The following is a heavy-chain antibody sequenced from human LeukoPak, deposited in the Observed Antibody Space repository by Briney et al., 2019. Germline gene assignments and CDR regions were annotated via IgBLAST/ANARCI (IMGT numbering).Heavy chain of an antibody. CDR1: GGSISSYY. CDR2: IYYSGST. CDR3: ARLVYGLGFFGVVTHFDY. Sequence: SETLSLTCTVSGGSISSYYWSWIRQPPGKGLEWIGYIYYSGSTYYNPSLKSRVTISVDTSKNQFSLKLSSVTAADTAVYYCARLVYGLGFFGVVTHFDYWGQGTLVTVSS. V-gene: IGHV4-59*08. J-gene: IGHJ4*02. D-gene: IGHD3-3*01.